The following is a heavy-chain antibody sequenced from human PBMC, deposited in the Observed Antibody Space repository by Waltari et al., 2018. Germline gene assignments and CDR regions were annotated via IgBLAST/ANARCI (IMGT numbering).Heavy chain of an antibody. CDR3: ARERGFSGSYTNWFDP. V-gene: IGHV4-59*01. CDR1: GGSISSYY. CDR2: IYYSGST. Sequence: QVQLQESGPGLVKPSETLSLTCTVAGGSISSYYWSWIRQPPGKGLEWIGYIYYSGSTNYNPSLKSRVTISVDTSKNQFSLKLSSVTAADTAVYYCARERGFSGSYTNWFDPWGQGTLVTVSS. D-gene: IGHD1-26*01. J-gene: IGHJ5*02.